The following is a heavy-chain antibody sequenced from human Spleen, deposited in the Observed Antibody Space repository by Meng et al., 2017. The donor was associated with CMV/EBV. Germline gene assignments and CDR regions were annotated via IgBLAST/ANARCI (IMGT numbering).Heavy chain of an antibody. CDR2: ISSNGGSP. J-gene: IGHJ4*02. V-gene: IGHV3-23*01. Sequence: GESLKISCVASGFTFSSYAMSWVRQAPGKGLEWVSSISSNGGSPYYADSVKGRFTISRDNSKNTLYLQMNSLRAEDTAVYYCAKDRAIHSSSYYFDYWGQGTLVTVSS. D-gene: IGHD6-6*01. CDR1: GFTFSSYA. CDR3: AKDRAIHSSSYYFDY.